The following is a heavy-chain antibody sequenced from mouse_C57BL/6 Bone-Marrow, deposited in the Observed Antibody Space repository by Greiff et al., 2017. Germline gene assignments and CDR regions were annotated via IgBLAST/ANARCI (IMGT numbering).Heavy chain of an antibody. CDR1: GYTFTDYN. J-gene: IGHJ4*01. CDR2: INPNNGGT. CDR3: ARGYGSRGAHAMDY. V-gene: IGHV1-18*01. Sequence: EVKLQESGPELVKPGASVKIPCKASGYTFTDYNMDWVKQSHGKSLEWIGDINPNNGGTIYNQKFKGKATLTVDKSSSTAYMELRSLTSEDTAVYYCARGYGSRGAHAMDYWGQGTSVTVSS. D-gene: IGHD1-1*01.